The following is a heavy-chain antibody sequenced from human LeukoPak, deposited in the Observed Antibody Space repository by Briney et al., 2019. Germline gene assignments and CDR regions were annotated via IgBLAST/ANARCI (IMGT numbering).Heavy chain of an antibody. CDR2: INPSVGAT. CDR3: ARGGLSGGTSYYT. J-gene: IGHJ4*02. CDR1: GYTFNAYF. V-gene: IGHV1-2*02. D-gene: IGHD2-2*02. Sequence: ASVKVSCKASGYTFNAYFIHWVRQAPGQGPEWMGYINPSVGATKYAEKFQGRVAMTRDTSINTAYMELSSVTSDDTALYFCARGGLSGGTSYYTRGQGTLVTVSS.